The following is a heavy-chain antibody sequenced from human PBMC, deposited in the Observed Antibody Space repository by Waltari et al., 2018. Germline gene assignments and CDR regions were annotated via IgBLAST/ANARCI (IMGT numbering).Heavy chain of an antibody. Sequence: QLQLQESGPRLVRPSETLSLTCTVSGGSISSTTYYWAWIRQTPGKGLEWIGYIHYRGNTYYNPSLRSRVTISVDTSKNQFSLNRRSVTAADTAVYYCARRVVTTGGVDYWGQGTLVTVSS. CDR3: ARRVVTTGGVDY. CDR2: IHYRGNT. D-gene: IGHD2-21*02. CDR1: GGSISSTTYY. J-gene: IGHJ4*02. V-gene: IGHV4-39*07.